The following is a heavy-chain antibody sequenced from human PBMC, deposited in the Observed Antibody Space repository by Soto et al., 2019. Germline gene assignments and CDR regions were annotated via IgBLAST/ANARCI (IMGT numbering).Heavy chain of an antibody. CDR1: GYSFTSYW. CDR3: ARHNFNCSSTSCYSNYYYYYMDV. CDR2: IYPGDSDT. V-gene: IGHV5-51*01. D-gene: IGHD2-2*02. J-gene: IGHJ6*03. Sequence: GESLKISCKGSGYSFTSYWIGWVRQMPGKGLEWTGIIYPGDSDTRYSPSFQGQVTISADKSISTAYLQWSSLKASDTAMYYCARHNFNCSSTSCYSNYYYYYMDVWGKGTTVTVSS.